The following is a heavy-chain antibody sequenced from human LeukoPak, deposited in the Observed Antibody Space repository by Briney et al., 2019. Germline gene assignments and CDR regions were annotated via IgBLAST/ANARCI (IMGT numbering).Heavy chain of an antibody. CDR1: GYTFTSYD. J-gene: IGHJ4*02. CDR3: ATLRYFFFFDY. D-gene: IGHD2/OR15-2a*01. V-gene: IGHV1-8*03. Sequence: EASVKVSCKASGYTFTSYDINWVRQATGQGLEWMGWMNPNSGNTGYAQKFQGRVTITRNTSISTAYMELSSLRSDDTAVYYCATLRYFFFFDYWGQGTLVTVSS. CDR2: MNPNSGNT.